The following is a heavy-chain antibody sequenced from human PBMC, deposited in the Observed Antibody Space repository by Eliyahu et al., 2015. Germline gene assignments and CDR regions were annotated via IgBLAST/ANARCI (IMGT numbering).Heavy chain of an antibody. CDR3: ARGVSNVDTAMYFDY. CDR1: GGSFSGYY. D-gene: IGHD5-18*01. CDR2: INHSGST. J-gene: IGHJ4*02. Sequence: QVQLQQWGAGLLKPSXTLSLTCAVYGGSFSGYYWXXIRQXPGKGLEWIGEINHSGSTNYNPSLKSRVTISVDTSKNQFSLKLSSVTAADTAVYYCARGVSNVDTAMYFDYWGQGTLVTVSS. V-gene: IGHV4-34*01.